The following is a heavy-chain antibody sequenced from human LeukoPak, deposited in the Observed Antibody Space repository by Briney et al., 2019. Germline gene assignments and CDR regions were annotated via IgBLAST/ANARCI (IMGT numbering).Heavy chain of an antibody. CDR2: IIPIFGTA. CDR3: ASTIYGDYPYDAFDI. Sequence: SVKVSCKASGGTFSSYAISWVRQAPGQGLEWMGGIIPIFGTANYAQKFQGRVTITADESTSTAYMELSSLRSEDTAVYYCASTIYGDYPYDAFDIWGQGTMVTVSS. D-gene: IGHD4-17*01. J-gene: IGHJ3*02. CDR1: GGTFSSYA. V-gene: IGHV1-69*13.